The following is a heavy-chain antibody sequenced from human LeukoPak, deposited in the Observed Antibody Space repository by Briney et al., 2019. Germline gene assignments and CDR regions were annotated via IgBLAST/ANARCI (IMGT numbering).Heavy chain of an antibody. D-gene: IGHD6-19*01. CDR1: GGSISSGGYY. V-gene: IGHV4-31*03. CDR3: ARRSSANARVKQWLVRVLDY. Sequence: SETLSLTCTVSGGSISSGGYYWSWIRQHPGKGLEWIGYIYYSGSTYYNPSLKSRVTISVDTSKNQFSLKLGSVTAADTAVYYCARRSSANARVKQWLVRVLDYWGQGTLVTVSS. J-gene: IGHJ4*02. CDR2: IYYSGST.